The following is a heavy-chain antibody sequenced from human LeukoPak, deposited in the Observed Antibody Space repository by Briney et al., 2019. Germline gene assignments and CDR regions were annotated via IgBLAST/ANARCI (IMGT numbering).Heavy chain of an antibody. CDR1: GYSFTAYW. CDR3: ARPAAGLGGFDY. CDR2: IYPGDSAT. Sequence: PGESLKISCRGSGYSFTAYWIAWVRQMPGKGLEWMATIYPGDSATTYSPSFQGQVTISADKSITTTYLQWSSLEASDTAMYYCARPAAGLGGFDYWGQGTLVTVSS. V-gene: IGHV5-51*01. D-gene: IGHD3-16*01. J-gene: IGHJ4*02.